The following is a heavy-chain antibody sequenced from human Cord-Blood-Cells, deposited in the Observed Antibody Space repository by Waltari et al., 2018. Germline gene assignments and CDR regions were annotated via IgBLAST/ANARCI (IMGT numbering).Heavy chain of an antibody. D-gene: IGHD5-12*01. V-gene: IGHV4-39*07. Sequence: QLQLQESGPGLVKPSETLSLTCTVSGGSISSSSYYWGWIRQPPGKGLEWIGSIYYSGSTYYNPSPKSRVTISGDTSKNQFSLKLSSVTAADTAVYYCARHQGGYDDAFDIWGQGTMVTVSS. CDR3: ARHQGGYDDAFDI. J-gene: IGHJ3*02. CDR1: GGSISSSSYY. CDR2: IYYSGST.